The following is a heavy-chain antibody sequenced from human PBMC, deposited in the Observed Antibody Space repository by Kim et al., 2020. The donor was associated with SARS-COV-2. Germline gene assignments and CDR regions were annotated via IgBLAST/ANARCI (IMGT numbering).Heavy chain of an antibody. D-gene: IGHD2-21*02. J-gene: IGHJ4*02. CDR3: ARDREGDWTFDY. Sequence: ASVKVSCKASGYTFTSNHMHWVRQAPGQGLEWMGMITPSGGSTNYAQKFQGSVTMTRDTSTSTVYMELSSLRSEDKAVYYCARDREGDWTFDYWGQGTLVTVSP. CDR1: GYTFTSNH. V-gene: IGHV1-46*01. CDR2: ITPSGGST.